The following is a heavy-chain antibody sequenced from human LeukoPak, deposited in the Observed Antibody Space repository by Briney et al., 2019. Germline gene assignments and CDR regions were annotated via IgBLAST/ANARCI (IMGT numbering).Heavy chain of an antibody. V-gene: IGHV4-39*07. Sequence: PSETLSLTCTVSGGSISSSSYYWGWIRQPPGKGLEWIGSIYYSGSTYYNPSLKSRVTISVDTSKNQFSLKLSSVTAADTAVYYCARFGELWFEDLFDYWGQGTLVTVSS. D-gene: IGHD3-10*01. CDR3: ARFGELWFEDLFDY. J-gene: IGHJ4*02. CDR1: GGSISSSSYY. CDR2: IYYSGST.